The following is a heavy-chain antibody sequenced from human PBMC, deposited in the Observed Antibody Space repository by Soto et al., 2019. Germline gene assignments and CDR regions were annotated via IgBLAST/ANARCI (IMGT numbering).Heavy chain of an antibody. D-gene: IGHD2-8*02. CDR1: GASITGSSY. CDR3: ARGMTPPGAPAWYYFDS. V-gene: IGHV4-4*07. Sequence: TSETLSLTCTVSGASITGSSYWSWIRQPAGKGLEWIGRFSLSGTTSYNPSLRSRVTMSADVSKNQFSLRLTSVTAADTALYYCARGMTPPGAPAWYYFDSWGQGTLVTVSS. CDR2: FSLSGTT. J-gene: IGHJ4*02.